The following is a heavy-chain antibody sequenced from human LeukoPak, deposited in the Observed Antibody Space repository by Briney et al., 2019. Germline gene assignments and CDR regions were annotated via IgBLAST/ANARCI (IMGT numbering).Heavy chain of an antibody. Sequence: PSETLSLTCAVYGGSFSDYYWSWIRQPPGKGLEWIGEINHSGSTNYNPSLKSRVTISVDTSKNQFSLKLSSVTAADTAVYFCARTSQYYYDSTGPNAFDIWGQGTMVTVSS. CDR1: GGSFSDYY. D-gene: IGHD3-22*01. V-gene: IGHV4-34*01. CDR2: INHSGST. CDR3: ARTSQYYYDSTGPNAFDI. J-gene: IGHJ3*02.